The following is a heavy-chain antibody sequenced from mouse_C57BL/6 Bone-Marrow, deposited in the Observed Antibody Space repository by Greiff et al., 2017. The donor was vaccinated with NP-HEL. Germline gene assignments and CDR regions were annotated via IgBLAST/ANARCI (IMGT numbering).Heavy chain of an antibody. V-gene: IGHV5-2*01. CDR2: INSDGGST. J-gene: IGHJ3*01. D-gene: IGHD1-1*01. CDR1: EYEFPSHD. Sequence: EVQRVESGGGLVQPGESLKLSCESNEYEFPSHDMSWVRQTPEKRLELVAAINSDGGSTYYPDTMERRFIISRDNTKNTLYLQMSRLRSEDTALYYCASTTVVATWFAYWGQGTLVTVSA. CDR3: ASTTVVATWFAY.